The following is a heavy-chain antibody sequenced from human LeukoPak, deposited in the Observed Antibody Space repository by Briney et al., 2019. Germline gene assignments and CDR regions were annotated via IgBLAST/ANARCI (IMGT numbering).Heavy chain of an antibody. V-gene: IGHV3-23*01. CDR1: GFTFITSA. J-gene: IGHJ4*02. D-gene: IGHD3-10*01. CDR3: AKRIAYGSGSYYFDY. CDR2: ISESGGST. Sequence: GGSLRLSCAASGFTFITSAMSWVGQAPGKGLGWGSGISESGGSTYYADSVKGRFTISRDNSKNTLYLQMNSLRAEDTAVYYCAKRIAYGSGSYYFDYWGQGTLVTVSS.